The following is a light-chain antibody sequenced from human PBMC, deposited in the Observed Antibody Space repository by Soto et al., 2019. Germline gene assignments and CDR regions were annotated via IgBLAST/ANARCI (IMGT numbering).Light chain of an antibody. CDR2: DSD. J-gene: IGLJ1*01. CDR1: SSNIAPNS. CDR3: GAWDDTLIVYV. Sequence: QSVLTQPPSVSAAPGQEVTISCSGSSSNIAPNSVSWYQHLPGTAPKLIIYDSDRRPSGIPARFSGSKSGTSATLGITGLQTGDEADYYCGAWDDTLIVYVFGSGTKVTV. V-gene: IGLV1-51*01.